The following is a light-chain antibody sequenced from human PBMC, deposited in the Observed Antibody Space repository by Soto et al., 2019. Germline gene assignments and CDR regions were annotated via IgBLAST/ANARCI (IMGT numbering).Light chain of an antibody. J-gene: IGLJ1*01. CDR2: DVS. Sequence: QSVLTQPRSVSGSPGQSVTISCTVTSSDVGGYNYVSWYQQHPGKAPKLMIYDVSKRPSGVPDRFSGSKSGNTASLTISGLQAEDEADYHCCSYAGSYYVFGIGTKVTVL. V-gene: IGLV2-11*01. CDR3: CSYAGSYYV. CDR1: SSDVGGYNY.